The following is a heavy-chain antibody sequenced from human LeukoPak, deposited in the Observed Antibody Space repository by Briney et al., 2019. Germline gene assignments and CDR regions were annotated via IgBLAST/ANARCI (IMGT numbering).Heavy chain of an antibody. D-gene: IGHD3-10*01. V-gene: IGHV4-38-2*02. CDR3: AGDTMVRGVNY. Sequence: SETLSLTCTVSGYSISSGYYWGWIRQPPGKGLEWIGSIYHSGSTYYNPSLKSRVTISVDTSKNQFSLKLSSVTAADTAVYYCAGDTMVRGVNYWGQGTLVTVSS. CDR2: IYHSGST. CDR1: GYSISSGYY. J-gene: IGHJ4*02.